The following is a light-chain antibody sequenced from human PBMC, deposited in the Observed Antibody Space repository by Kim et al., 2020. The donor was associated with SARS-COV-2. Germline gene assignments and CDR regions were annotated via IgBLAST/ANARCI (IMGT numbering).Light chain of an antibody. CDR3: QQYDNLPLT. CDR1: QGITHY. J-gene: IGKJ4*01. V-gene: IGKV1-33*01. CDR2: DAS. Sequence: DIRMTQSPPSLSASVGDRVTISCQASQGITHYLNWIHQKPGKAPNLLIYDASTLETGVPSRFSGSGFGTHFTLIISSLQPEDIGTYYCQQYDNLPLTFGGGTKVDIK.